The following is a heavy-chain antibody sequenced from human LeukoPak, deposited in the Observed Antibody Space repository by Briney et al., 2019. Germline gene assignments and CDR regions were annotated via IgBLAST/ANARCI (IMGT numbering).Heavy chain of an antibody. CDR1: GFTFSSYG. D-gene: IGHD6-19*01. CDR2: ISYDGSNK. Sequence: GSLRLSCAASGFTFSSYGMHWVRQAPGKGLEWVAVISYDGSNKYYADSVKGRFTISRDNSKNTLYLQMNSLRAEDTAVYYCAKDSSGWFLRYWGQGTLVTVSS. J-gene: IGHJ4*02. V-gene: IGHV3-30*18. CDR3: AKDSSGWFLRY.